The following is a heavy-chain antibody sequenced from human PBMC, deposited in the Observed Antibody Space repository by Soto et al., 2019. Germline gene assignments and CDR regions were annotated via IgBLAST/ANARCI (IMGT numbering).Heavy chain of an antibody. CDR1: GGSISSYY. D-gene: IGHD2-15*01. V-gene: IGHV4-59*08. CDR3: ARRVEEGYCSGGSCSELYYYYMDV. J-gene: IGHJ6*03. CDR2: IYYSGST. Sequence: PSETLSLTCTVSGGSISSYYWSWIRQPPGKGLEWIGYIYYSGSTNYNPSLKSRVTISVDTSKNQFSLKLSSVTAADTAVYYCARRVEEGYCSGGSCSELYYYYMDVGGKGTTVTVSS.